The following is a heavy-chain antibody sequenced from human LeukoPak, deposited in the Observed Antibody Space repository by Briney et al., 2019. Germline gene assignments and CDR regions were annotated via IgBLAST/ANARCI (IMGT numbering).Heavy chain of an antibody. D-gene: IGHD6-13*01. CDR3: ARSQGIAAAADY. CDR2: IGAAGDT. Sequence: GGSLRLSCAASGFTFSTYDMHWVRQGTGKSLEWVSVIGAAGDTYYRDSVKGRFSISRENAKNFLYLQMNSLRAGDTAVYYCARSQGIAAAADYWGQGTLVTVSS. J-gene: IGHJ4*02. CDR1: GFTFSTYD. V-gene: IGHV3-13*01.